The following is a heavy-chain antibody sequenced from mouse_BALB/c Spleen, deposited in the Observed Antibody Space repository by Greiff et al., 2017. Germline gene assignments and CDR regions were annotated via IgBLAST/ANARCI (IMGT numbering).Heavy chain of an antibody. CDR1: GFTFSSYA. V-gene: IGHV5-6-5*01. CDR2: ISSGGST. J-gene: IGHJ3*01. CDR3: AIGDRVITTPFAY. Sequence: EVQLVESGGGLVKPGGSLKLSCAASGFTFSSYAMSWVRQTPEKRLEWVASISSGGSTYYPDSVKGRFTISRDNARNILYLQMSSLRSEDTAMYYCAIGDRVITTPFAYWGQGTLVTVSA. D-gene: IGHD2-4*01.